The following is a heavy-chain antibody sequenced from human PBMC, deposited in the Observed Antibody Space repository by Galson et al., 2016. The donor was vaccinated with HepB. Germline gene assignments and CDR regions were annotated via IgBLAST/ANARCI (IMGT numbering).Heavy chain of an antibody. Sequence: SVKVSCKVSGYNFSELSIHWVRQAPGKGLEWMGGFDPEDVETVYTQSFQGRVTMTEDTSTDTAYMEFRDLRSEDTAVYYCATDFVGPNALDIWGQGTVVTVSS. CDR2: FDPEDVET. V-gene: IGHV1-24*01. J-gene: IGHJ3*02. CDR1: GYNFSELS. CDR3: ATDFVGPNALDI.